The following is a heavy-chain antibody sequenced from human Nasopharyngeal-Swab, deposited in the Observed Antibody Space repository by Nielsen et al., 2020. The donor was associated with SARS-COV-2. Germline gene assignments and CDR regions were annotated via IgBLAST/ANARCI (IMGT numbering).Heavy chain of an antibody. CDR2: LTHDGST. V-gene: IGHV4-34*01. Sequence: SETLSLTCGVYGGSVSGSSWSWIRQPPGRGLEWIGDLTHDGSTTYNASFRGRSAITSDRSNNQVSLRVNPMTAADSALYFCARGGLSYYYYPLDVWGQGTTVTVSS. J-gene: IGHJ6*02. D-gene: IGHD2-21*01. CDR1: GGSVSGSS. CDR3: ARGGLSYYYYPLDV.